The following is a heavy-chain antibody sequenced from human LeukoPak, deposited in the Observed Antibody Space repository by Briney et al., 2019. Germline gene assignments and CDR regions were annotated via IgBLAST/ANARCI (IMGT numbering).Heavy chain of an antibody. CDR1: GFTFSSYW. Sequence: GGSLRLSCAASGFTFSSYWMNWARQAPGKGLEWVASINHNGNVNYYVDSVKGRFTISRDNAKNSLYLQMNSLRAEDTAVYYCARVGDSSSWTPFDYWGQGTLVTVSS. D-gene: IGHD6-13*01. CDR3: ARVGDSSSWTPFDY. V-gene: IGHV3-7*01. J-gene: IGHJ4*02. CDR2: INHNGNVN.